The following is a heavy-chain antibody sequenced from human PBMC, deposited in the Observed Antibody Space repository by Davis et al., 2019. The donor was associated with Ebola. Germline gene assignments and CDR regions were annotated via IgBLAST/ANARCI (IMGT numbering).Heavy chain of an antibody. CDR2: IIPIFGTT. Sequence: SVTVSCKASGDTFVSYAIRWVRQAPGQGPAWMGGIIPIFGTTNHAQNFQGRVTITADESTSTAYMELNSRRSEDTALYYWAGMHGFGEGWPGHWGQGTLVTVSS. CDR1: GDTFVSYA. V-gene: IGHV1-69*13. J-gene: IGHJ4*02. D-gene: IGHD3-10*01. CDR3: AGMHGFGEGWPGH.